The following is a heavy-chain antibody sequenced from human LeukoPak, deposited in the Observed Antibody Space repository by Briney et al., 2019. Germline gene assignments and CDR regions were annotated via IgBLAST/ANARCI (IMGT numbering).Heavy chain of an antibody. CDR1: GGSIRSYY. J-gene: IGHJ6*03. D-gene: IGHD1-26*01. CDR3: ARALGVGATSPYYYYYMDV. Sequence: PSETLSLTCTVSGGSIRSYYWSWIRQPAGKGLEWIGRIYTSGSTNYNPSLKSRVTISVDKSKNQFSLKLSSVTAADTAVYYCARALGVGATSPYYYYYMDVWGKGTTVTVSS. CDR2: IYTSGST. V-gene: IGHV4-4*07.